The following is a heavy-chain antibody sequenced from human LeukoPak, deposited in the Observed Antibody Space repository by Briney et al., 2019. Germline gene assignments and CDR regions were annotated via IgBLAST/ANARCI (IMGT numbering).Heavy chain of an antibody. V-gene: IGHV1-46*01. J-gene: IGHJ6*02. D-gene: IGHD1-26*01. CDR2: INPSGGST. Sequence: ASVKVSCKASGYTFTGYYMLWVRQAPGQGLEWMGIINPSGGSTSYAQKFQGRVTMTRDTSTSTVYMELSSLRSEDTAVYYCATFAQNSGSYVYYYYGMDVWGQGTTVTVSS. CDR3: ATFAQNSGSYVYYYYGMDV. CDR1: GYTFTGYY.